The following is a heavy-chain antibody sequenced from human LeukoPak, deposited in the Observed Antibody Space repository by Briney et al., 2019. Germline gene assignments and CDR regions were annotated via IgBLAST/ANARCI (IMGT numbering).Heavy chain of an antibody. CDR1: GFTVSSNY. Sequence: PGGSLRLSCAASGFTVSSNYMSWVRQAPGKGLEWVPVIYSGGSTYYADSVKGRFTISRDNSKNTLYLQMNSLRAEDTAVYYCARVDIEGGYAFDIWGQGTMVTVSS. CDR2: IYSGGST. J-gene: IGHJ3*02. CDR3: ARVDIEGGYAFDI. D-gene: IGHD3-9*01. V-gene: IGHV3-53*01.